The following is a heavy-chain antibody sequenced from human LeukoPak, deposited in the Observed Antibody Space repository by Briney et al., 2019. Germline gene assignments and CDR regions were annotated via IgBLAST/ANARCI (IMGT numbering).Heavy chain of an antibody. J-gene: IGHJ4*02. CDR2: ISGSGGST. V-gene: IGHV3-23*01. D-gene: IGHD3-10*01. CDR3: AKPLSTMVRGAEFDY. CDR1: GFTFSSYA. Sequence: GGSLRLSCAASGFTFSSYAMSWVRQAPGKGLEWASAISGSGGSTYYADSVKGRFTISRDNSKNTLYLQMNSLRAEDTAVYYCAKPLSTMVRGAEFDYWGQGTLVTVSS.